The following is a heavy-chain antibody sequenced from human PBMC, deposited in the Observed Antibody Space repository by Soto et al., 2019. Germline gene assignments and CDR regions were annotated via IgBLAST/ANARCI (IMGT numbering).Heavy chain of an antibody. CDR3: ASSLVGASHYSYYVMDV. CDR1: GFTVSSNY. Sequence: GGSLRLSCAASGFTVSSNYMSWVRQAPGKGLEWVSVIYSGGSTYYADSVKGRFTISRDNSKNTLYLQMNSLRAEDTAVYYCASSLVGASHYSYYVMDVWGQGSTVLVSS. V-gene: IGHV3-66*01. CDR2: IYSGGST. D-gene: IGHD1-26*01. J-gene: IGHJ6*02.